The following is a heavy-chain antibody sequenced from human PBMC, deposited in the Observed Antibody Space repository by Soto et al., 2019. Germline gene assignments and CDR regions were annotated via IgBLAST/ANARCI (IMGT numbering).Heavy chain of an antibody. Sequence: QVQLQQWGAVLLKPSETLSLTCAVYGGAFSGYYWSWIRKPPGKVLKWIVEINQSGRTNYNPSVKIRVTISVDTAKNQFSLKISSVTASATPVYYCARGGVTTYWFDPWGQGTLVTVSS. CDR2: INQSGRT. D-gene: IGHD4-4*01. J-gene: IGHJ5*02. CDR1: GGAFSGYY. V-gene: IGHV4-34*01. CDR3: ARGGVTTYWFDP.